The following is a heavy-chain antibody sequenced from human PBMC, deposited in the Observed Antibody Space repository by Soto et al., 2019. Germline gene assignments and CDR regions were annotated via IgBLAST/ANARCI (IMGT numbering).Heavy chain of an antibody. CDR1: GYTFTSYA. V-gene: IGHV1-3*01. CDR2: INAGNGNT. D-gene: IGHD3-10*01. CDR3: ARDYYGSGSYRP. Sequence: QVQLVQSGAEVKKPGASVKVSYKASGYTFTSYAMHWVRQAPGQRLEWMGWINAGNGNTKYSQKFQGRVTITRDTSASTAYMELSSLRSEDTAVYYCARDYYGSGSYRPWGQGTLVTVSS. J-gene: IGHJ5*02.